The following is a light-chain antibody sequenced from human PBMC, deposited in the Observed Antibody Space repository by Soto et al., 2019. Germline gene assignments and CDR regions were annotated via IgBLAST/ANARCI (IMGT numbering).Light chain of an antibody. CDR2: EVS. Sequence: DILLTQTPVSLSVTPGQPASISCKSSQSLLHDDGNTYLYWYLHKPGQPPHLLIYEVSKRFSEAPDRFTGSGSGTDFTLKISRVEPEDIGVYYCLQSVHLPLTFGGGTRVDIK. J-gene: IGKJ4*01. V-gene: IGKV2D-29*01. CDR3: LQSVHLPLT. CDR1: QSLLHDDGNTY.